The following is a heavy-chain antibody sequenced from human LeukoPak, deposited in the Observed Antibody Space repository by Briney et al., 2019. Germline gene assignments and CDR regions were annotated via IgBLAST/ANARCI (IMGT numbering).Heavy chain of an antibody. CDR1: GGTFSSYA. V-gene: IGHV1-69*13. J-gene: IGHJ4*02. D-gene: IGHD3-9*01. CDR3: ARSKDLRLDDIYY. CDR2: IIPNFGTA. Sequence: SVKVSCKASGGTFSSYAFSWVRRAPGQGLEWMGGIIPNFGTANYAQKFQGRVTITADESTSTAYMELSSLRSEDTAVYYCARSKDLRLDDIYYWGQGTLVTVSS.